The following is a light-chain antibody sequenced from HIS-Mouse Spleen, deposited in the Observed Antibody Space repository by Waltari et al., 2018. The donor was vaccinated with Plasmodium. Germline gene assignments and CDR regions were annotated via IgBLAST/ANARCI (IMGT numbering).Light chain of an antibody. Sequence: DIQMTQSPSSLSASVGDRVTITCRASQSISSYLNRYQQTPGKAPKLLIYAASSLQSGVPSRFSGSGSGTDFTLSISSLQPEDVATYYCQQSYSTWTFGQGTKVEIK. CDR1: QSISSY. CDR2: AAS. CDR3: QQSYSTWT. J-gene: IGKJ1*01. V-gene: IGKV1-39*01.